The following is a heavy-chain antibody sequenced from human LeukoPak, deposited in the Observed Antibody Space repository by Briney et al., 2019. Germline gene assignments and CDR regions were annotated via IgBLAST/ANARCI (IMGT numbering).Heavy chain of an antibody. CDR3: VRISSSWFNNYYYYMDV. CDR1: GGSISSSSYY. D-gene: IGHD6-13*01. Sequence: SETLSLTCTVSGGSISSSSYYWGWIRQPPGKGLEWIGSVYYSGSTYYNPSLESRVTVSVDTSKNQFSLKLSAVTAADTGVYYCVRISSSWFNNYYYYMDVWGKGTTVTVSS. V-gene: IGHV4-39*01. CDR2: VYYSGST. J-gene: IGHJ6*03.